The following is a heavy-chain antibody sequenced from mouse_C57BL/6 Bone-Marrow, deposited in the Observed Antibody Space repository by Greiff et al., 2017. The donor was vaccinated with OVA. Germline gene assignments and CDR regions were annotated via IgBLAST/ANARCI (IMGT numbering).Heavy chain of an antibody. CDR1: GFNIKDYY. J-gene: IGHJ4*01. D-gene: IGHD1-1*01. CDR2: IDPEDGDT. V-gene: IGHV14-1*01. CDR3: TTSHYYGSSYYYAMDY. Sequence: VQLQQSGAELVRPGASVKLSCTASGFNIKDYYMHWVKQRPEQGLEWIGRIDPEDGDTEYAPKFQGKATMTADTSSNTAYLQLSSLTSEDTAVYYCTTSHYYGSSYYYAMDYWGQGTSVTVSS.